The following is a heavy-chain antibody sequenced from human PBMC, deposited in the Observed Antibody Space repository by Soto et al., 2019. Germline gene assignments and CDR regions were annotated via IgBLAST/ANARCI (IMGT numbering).Heavy chain of an antibody. J-gene: IGHJ5*02. CDR2: INSNSGAT. CDR3: ARGGGTILAPLP. Sequence: QVQLVQSGAEVKKPWASVNVSCKASGYTFTGYFMHWVRQAPGQGLEWMGWINSNSGATKYAQKFQGRVTLSRDTSISTAYMELSGLRSDDTAVYYCARGGGTILAPLPWGQGTLVTVSS. V-gene: IGHV1-2*02. CDR1: GYTFTGYF. D-gene: IGHD3-3*01.